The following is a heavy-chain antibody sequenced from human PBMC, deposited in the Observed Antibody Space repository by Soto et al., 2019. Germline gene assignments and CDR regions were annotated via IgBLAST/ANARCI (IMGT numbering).Heavy chain of an antibody. CDR3: ARGLRITMVRGFDP. J-gene: IGHJ5*02. CDR2: INSDGSST. V-gene: IGHV3-74*01. CDR1: GFTFSSYW. D-gene: IGHD3-10*01. Sequence: GGSLILSCAASGFTFSSYWMHWVRQAPGKGLVWVSRINSDGSSTSYADSVKGRFTTSRDNAKNTLYLQMNSLRAEDTAVYYCARGLRITMVRGFDPWGQGSLVTVSS.